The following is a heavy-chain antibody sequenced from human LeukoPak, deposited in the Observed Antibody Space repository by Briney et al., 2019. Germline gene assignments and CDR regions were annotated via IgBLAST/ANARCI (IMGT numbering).Heavy chain of an antibody. CDR2: ISSSSSYI. D-gene: IGHD1-26*01. CDR3: ARSEVSGDFDY. V-gene: IGHV3-21*01. CDR1: GFTFSSYS. Sequence: GGSLRLSRAASGFTFSSYSMNWVRQAPGEGLEWVSSISSSSSYIYYADSVKGRFTISRDNAKNSLYLQMNSLRAEDTAVYYCARSEVSGDFDYWGQGTLVTVSS. J-gene: IGHJ4*02.